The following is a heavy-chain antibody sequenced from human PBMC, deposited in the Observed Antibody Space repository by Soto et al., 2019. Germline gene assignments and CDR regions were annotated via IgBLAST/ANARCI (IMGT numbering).Heavy chain of an antibody. J-gene: IGHJ5*02. CDR3: ARSSWDWFAP. D-gene: IGHD6-6*01. CDR2: IYYSGST. CDR1: GGSISSGGYY. V-gene: IGHV4-31*03. Sequence: SETLSLTCTVSGGSISSGGYYWSWIRQHPGKGLEWIGYIYYSGSTYYNPSLKSRVTISVDTSKNQFSLKLSSVTAADTAVYYCARSSWDWFAPWGQGTRGTVSP.